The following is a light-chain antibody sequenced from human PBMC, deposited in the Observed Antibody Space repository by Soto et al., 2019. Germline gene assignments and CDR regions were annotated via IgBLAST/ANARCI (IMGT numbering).Light chain of an antibody. CDR3: SSYSNTSTLYV. V-gene: IGLV2-14*01. J-gene: IGLJ1*01. CDR1: SKDVGGYNY. Sequence: QSALTQPASVSGFPGQSITISCTGTSKDVGGYNYVSWYQKHPGKAPKLKIYDVNKRPSGVSNRFSGSKSGNTASLTISGIQAEDEADYYFSSYSNTSTLYVFGTGTKLTVL. CDR2: DVN.